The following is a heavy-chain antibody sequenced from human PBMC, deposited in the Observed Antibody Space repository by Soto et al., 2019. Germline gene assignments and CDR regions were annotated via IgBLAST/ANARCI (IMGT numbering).Heavy chain of an antibody. V-gene: IGHV4-38-2*02. J-gene: IGHJ5*02. CDR2: IYHSGST. Sequence: SETLSLTCTVSGYSIRNGYYWGWIRQPPGKGLEWIGTIYHSGSTYYNPSLKSRVTISVDASENHFSLKLSSVTAADTAVYYCARDFEKSAIGPWGQGTLVTVSS. D-gene: IGHD3-9*01. CDR3: ARDFEKSAIGP. CDR1: GYSIRNGYY.